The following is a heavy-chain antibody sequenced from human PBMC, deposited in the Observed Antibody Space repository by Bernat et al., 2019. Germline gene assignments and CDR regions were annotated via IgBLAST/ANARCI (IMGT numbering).Heavy chain of an antibody. D-gene: IGHD3-10*01. J-gene: IGHJ4*02. V-gene: IGHV3-30*18. Sequence: QVQLVESGGGVVQPGRSLRLSCAASGFTFSSDGMHWVRQAPGKGLEWVAVISYDGSNKSSADSVKGRFTISRDNSKNTLYLPMNSLRAEDTAVYYCAKEDGYYGSGSSLNWGQGTLVTVSS. CDR2: ISYDGSNK. CDR3: AKEDGYYGSGSSLN. CDR1: GFTFSSDG.